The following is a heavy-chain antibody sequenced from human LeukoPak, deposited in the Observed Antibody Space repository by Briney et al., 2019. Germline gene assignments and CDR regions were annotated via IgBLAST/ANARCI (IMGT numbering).Heavy chain of an antibody. J-gene: IGHJ4*02. D-gene: IGHD3-16*01. CDR1: GFTFSSYW. V-gene: IGHV3-7*01. Sequence: GGSLRLSCAVSGFTFSSYWMSWVRQAPGKGLEWVANIKQDGSEKYYVDPVKGRFTISRDNAKNSLYLQMNSLRAEDTAVYYCAKNGGTSTPLYFDYWGQGSLVTVSS. CDR3: AKNGGTSTPLYFDY. CDR2: IKQDGSEK.